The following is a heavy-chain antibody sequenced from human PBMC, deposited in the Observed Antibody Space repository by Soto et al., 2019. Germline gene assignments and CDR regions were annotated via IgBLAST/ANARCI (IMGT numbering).Heavy chain of an antibody. CDR2: IFHSGST. CDR1: GVSISSGSW. D-gene: IGHD5-12*01. Sequence: QMQESGPGLVEPSGTLSLTCDVSGVSISSGSWWSWVRQPPGKGLEWIGEIFHSGSTKYNPSLKSRVTISADNAQTRSPLRVTPVTAAATAVYYCARDGPDGYNLGYWGQGTLVTVSS. J-gene: IGHJ4*02. CDR3: ARDGPDGYNLGY. V-gene: IGHV4-4*02.